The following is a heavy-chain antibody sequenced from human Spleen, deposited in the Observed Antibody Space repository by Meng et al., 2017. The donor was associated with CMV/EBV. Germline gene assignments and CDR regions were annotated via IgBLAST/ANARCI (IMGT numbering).Heavy chain of an antibody. J-gene: IGHJ4*02. CDR3: ARDRDSSGYYTLDS. CDR2: ISRSGDTI. CDR1: GFTFSHYY. V-gene: IGHV3-11*04. D-gene: IGHD3-22*01. Sequence: VSGFTFSHYYMNWIRQAPGKGLEWVSFISRSGDTIYYADSVKGRFTISRDNAKNSLYLQMNSLRAEDTALYFCARDRDSSGYYTLDSWGQGTPVTVSS.